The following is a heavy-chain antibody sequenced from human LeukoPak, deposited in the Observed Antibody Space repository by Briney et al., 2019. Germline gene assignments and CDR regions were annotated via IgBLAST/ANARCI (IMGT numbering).Heavy chain of an antibody. CDR3: ARESITMVRGPPPSSRDYYDGMDV. CDR1: GFTFSDYY. CDR2: ISSSGSTI. Sequence: PGGSLRLSCAASGFTFSDYYMSWIRQAPGKGLEWVSYISSSGSTIYYADSVKGRFTISRDNAKNSLYLQMNSLRAEDTAVYYCARESITMVRGPPPSSRDYYDGMDVWGQGTTVTVPS. J-gene: IGHJ6*02. D-gene: IGHD3-10*01. V-gene: IGHV3-11*01.